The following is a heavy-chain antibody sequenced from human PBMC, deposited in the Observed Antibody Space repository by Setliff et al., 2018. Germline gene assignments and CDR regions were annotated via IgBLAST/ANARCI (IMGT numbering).Heavy chain of an antibody. CDR3: ARAPPSGTSDY. J-gene: IGHJ4*02. Sequence: GGSLRLSCAASGFTFSSYEMNWVRQAPGKGLEWVSYISSSGSTIYYADSVKGRFTISRDNAKNSLYLQMNSLRAEDTAVYYCARAPPSGTSDYWGQGTLVTVSS. D-gene: IGHD1-1*01. V-gene: IGHV3-48*03. CDR1: GFTFSSYE. CDR2: ISSSGSTI.